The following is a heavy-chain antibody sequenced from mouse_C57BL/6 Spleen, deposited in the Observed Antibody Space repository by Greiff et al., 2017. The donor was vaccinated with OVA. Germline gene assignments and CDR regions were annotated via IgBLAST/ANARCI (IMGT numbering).Heavy chain of an antibody. Sequence: QVQLKQSGAELVRPGASVKLSCKASGYTFTDYYINWVKQRPGQGLEWIARIYPGSGNTYYNEKFKGKATLTAEKSSSTAYMQLSSLTSEDSAVYFCAIYYGSRFAYWGQGTLVTVSA. CDR2: IYPGSGNT. CDR3: AIYYGSRFAY. J-gene: IGHJ3*01. D-gene: IGHD2-1*01. V-gene: IGHV1-76*01. CDR1: GYTFTDYY.